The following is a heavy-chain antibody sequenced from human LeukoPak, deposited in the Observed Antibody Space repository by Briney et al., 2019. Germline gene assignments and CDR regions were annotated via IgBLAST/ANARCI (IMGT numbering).Heavy chain of an antibody. Sequence: GGSLRLSCAASGVTFSSYWMYWVRQAPGKGLVWVSRINTDGSSTDYADSVKGRFTISRDNAKNTLYVQMNSLRAEDTAVYYCARGGIRFIDYWGQGTLVTVSS. CDR3: ARGGIRFIDY. J-gene: IGHJ4*02. V-gene: IGHV3-74*01. CDR2: INTDGSST. CDR1: GVTFSSYW. D-gene: IGHD3-10*01.